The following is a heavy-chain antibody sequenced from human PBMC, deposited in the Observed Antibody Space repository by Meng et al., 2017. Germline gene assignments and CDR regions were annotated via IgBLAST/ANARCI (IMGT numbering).Heavy chain of an antibody. J-gene: IGHJ2*01. D-gene: IGHD1-7*01. Sequence: GRSLRLSCAASGFTFSSYEMNWVRQAPGKGLEWVSYISSSGSTIYYADSVKGRFTISRDNAKNSLYLQMNSLRAEDTAVYYCARDYLYNWNYGYWYFDLWGRGTLVTVSS. CDR3: ARDYLYNWNYGYWYFDL. V-gene: IGHV3-48*03. CDR1: GFTFSSYE. CDR2: ISSSGSTI.